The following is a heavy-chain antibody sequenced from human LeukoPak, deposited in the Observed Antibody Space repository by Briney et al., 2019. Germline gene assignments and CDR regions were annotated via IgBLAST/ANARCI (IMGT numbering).Heavy chain of an antibody. J-gene: IGHJ4*02. V-gene: IGHV4/OR15-8*02. CDR1: GGSVSGTNW. CDR2: ISLAGQT. CDR3: SRESGPFCPFGY. Sequence: PSETLSLTCGVSGGSVSGTNWWSWVRQPPGQGLEWIGEISLAGQTNYNPSLNGRVTMSLDKSSNQLSLHLTSVTAADTATYYCSRESGPFCPFGYWGQGTLVIVSS. D-gene: IGHD1-26*01.